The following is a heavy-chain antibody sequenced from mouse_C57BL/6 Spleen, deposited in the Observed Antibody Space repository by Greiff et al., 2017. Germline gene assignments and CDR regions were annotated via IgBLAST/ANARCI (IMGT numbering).Heavy chain of an antibody. CDR3: ARGSSTIPSYYFDY. CDR1: GYTFTTYP. J-gene: IGHJ2*01. D-gene: IGHD2-1*01. Sequence: QVQLQQSGAELVKPGASVKMSCKASGYTFTTYPIEWMKQNHGKSLEWIGNFHPYNDDTKYNEKFKGKATLTVEKSSSTAYLELSRLTSDDTAVYDCARGSSTIPSYYFDYWGQGTTLTVSS. V-gene: IGHV1-47*01. CDR2: FHPYNDDT.